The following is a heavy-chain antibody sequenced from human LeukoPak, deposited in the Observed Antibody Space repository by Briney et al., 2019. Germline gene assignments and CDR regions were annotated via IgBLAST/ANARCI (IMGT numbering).Heavy chain of an antibody. V-gene: IGHV1-2*02. CDR3: ARDPPGDSGLVC. Sequence: ASVKVSCKTSGYTFSDYHVHWVRQAPGQGLEWMGWIEPHSGGTDFAEKFHGRLTMTRDTSITTVYMEMTRLTSDDTAVYYCARDPPGDSGLVCWGQGTLVTVSS. CDR1: GYTFSDYH. D-gene: IGHD1-26*01. CDR2: IEPHSGGT. J-gene: IGHJ4*02.